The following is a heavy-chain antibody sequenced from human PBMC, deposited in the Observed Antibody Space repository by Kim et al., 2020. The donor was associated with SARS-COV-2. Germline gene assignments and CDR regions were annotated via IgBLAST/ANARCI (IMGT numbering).Heavy chain of an antibody. V-gene: IGHV3-73*01. Sequence: GGSLRLSCAASGFTFSDSHMYWGCQASGKGLERVGRIRSKVYYYATSYAASVKGSFTISRDDSETTGYLQMNSLKTDDTAVYYCTRIPATILAFWDAFDVSGGGTMVTVSS. J-gene: IGHJ3*01. CDR3: TRIPATILAFWDAFDV. CDR2: IRSKVYYYAT. D-gene: IGHD3-3*02. CDR1: GFTFSDSH.